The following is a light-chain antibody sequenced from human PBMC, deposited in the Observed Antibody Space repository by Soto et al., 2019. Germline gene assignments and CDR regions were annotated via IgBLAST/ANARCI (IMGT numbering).Light chain of an antibody. Sequence: VVLTQSPLSSRVKIGQPASMSCRSSQSLLDSDDGNTYVDWYLQRPGQSPQLLIYTLSSRASGVPDRFSGSGSRTDFTLKISRVEAEDVGVYYCMQSIEFPITFGQGTRLEIK. CDR3: MQSIEFPIT. CDR2: TLS. V-gene: IGKV2-40*01. J-gene: IGKJ5*01. CDR1: QSLLDSDDGNTY.